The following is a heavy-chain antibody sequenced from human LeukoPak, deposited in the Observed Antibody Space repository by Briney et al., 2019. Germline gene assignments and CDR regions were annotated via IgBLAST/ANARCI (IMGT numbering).Heavy chain of an antibody. CDR3: AYTSIFGVVTPTENAFDI. Sequence: ASVKVSCKASGYTFTGYYMHWVRQAPGQGLEWMGWINPNSGGTNYAQKFQGRVTMTRDTSISTAYMELSRLRSDDTAMYYCAYTSIFGVVTPTENAFDIWGQGTMVTVSS. CDR2: INPNSGGT. J-gene: IGHJ3*02. V-gene: IGHV1-2*02. CDR1: GYTFTGYY. D-gene: IGHD3-3*02.